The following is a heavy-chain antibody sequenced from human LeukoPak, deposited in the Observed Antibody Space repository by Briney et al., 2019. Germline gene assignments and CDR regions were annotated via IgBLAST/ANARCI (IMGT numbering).Heavy chain of an antibody. J-gene: IGHJ4*02. CDR3: ARDKSAGADTGSSFCY. CDR2: ISFDGNTI. CDR1: EFPFNTYA. V-gene: IGHV3-30-3*01. Sequence: GGSLRLSCAASEFPFNTYAMHWFRQAPGKGLEWVAVISFDGNTIHYADAVKGRFTISRDNSRDTLYLQMNTLRAEDTAVYYCARDKSAGADTGSSFCYWGQGALVTVSS. D-gene: IGHD3-10*01.